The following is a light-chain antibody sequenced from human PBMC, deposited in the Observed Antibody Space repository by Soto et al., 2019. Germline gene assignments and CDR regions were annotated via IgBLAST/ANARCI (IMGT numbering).Light chain of an antibody. V-gene: IGLV2-8*01. Sequence: QPVLTQPPSASGSPGQSVTISCTGTSSDVGGYNYVSWYQQHPGKAPKLMICEVSKRPSGVPDRFSGSKSGNTASLTVSGLQAEDEADYYCSSYAGSNNPVVFGGGTKLTVL. CDR3: SSYAGSNNPVV. J-gene: IGLJ2*01. CDR2: EVS. CDR1: SSDVGGYNY.